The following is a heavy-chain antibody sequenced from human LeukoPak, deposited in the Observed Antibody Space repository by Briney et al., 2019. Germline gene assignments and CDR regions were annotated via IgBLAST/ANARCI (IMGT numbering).Heavy chain of an antibody. CDR2: IESDGSST. Sequence: PGGSLRLSCAASGFTLSSYWMHWVRQAPGKGLVWVSRIESDGSSTSYADSVKGRFTISRDNAKNTLYLQMNSLRAEDTAVYFCARDTSDTSGYYYEGDAFDIWGHGTMVTVSS. CDR1: GFTLSSYW. J-gene: IGHJ3*02. D-gene: IGHD3-22*01. V-gene: IGHV3-74*01. CDR3: ARDTSDTSGYYYEGDAFDI.